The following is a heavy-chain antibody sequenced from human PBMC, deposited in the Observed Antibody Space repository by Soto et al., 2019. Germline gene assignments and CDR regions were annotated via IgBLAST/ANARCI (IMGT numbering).Heavy chain of an antibody. CDR2: IYHSGST. CDR1: GGSISSSYW. D-gene: IGHD3-3*01. J-gene: IGHJ4*02. CDR3: VTSLNYDFWRDGGRHYYFDY. V-gene: IGHV4-4*02. Sequence: QVQLQESGPGLVTPSGTLSLTCAVSGGSISSSYWWNWVRQPPGKGLEWIGKIYHSGSTNYNPSLKNRVTISVDKSNNQFSLRLSSVTAADTAVYFCVTSLNYDFWRDGGRHYYFDYWGQGTLVIVSS.